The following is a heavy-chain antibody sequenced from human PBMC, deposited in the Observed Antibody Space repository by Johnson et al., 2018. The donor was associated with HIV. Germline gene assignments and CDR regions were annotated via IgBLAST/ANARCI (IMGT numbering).Heavy chain of an antibody. CDR2: ISGSGGST. D-gene: IGHD6-6*01. V-gene: IGHV3-23*01. CDR3: AKVTPYSSSSSAFDM. Sequence: EVQLLESGGGLVQPGGSLRLSCAASGFTFSSYWMHWVRQAPGKGLEWVSAISGSGGSTYYADSVKGRFTISRDNSKNTLYLQMNSLRAEDTALYYCAKVTPYSSSSSAFDMWGQVTMVTVST. CDR1: GFTFSSYW. J-gene: IGHJ3*02.